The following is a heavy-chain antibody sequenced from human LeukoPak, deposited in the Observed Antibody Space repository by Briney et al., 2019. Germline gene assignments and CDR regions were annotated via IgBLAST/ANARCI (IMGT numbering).Heavy chain of an antibody. CDR1: GFTFDDYA. CDR3: ARDRRWLQFGKDFDY. Sequence: GGSLRLSCAASGFTFDDYAMHWVRQAPGKGLEWVSGISWNSGSIGYADSVKGRFTISRDNAKNSLYLQMNSLRAEDTAVYYCARDRRWLQFGKDFDYWGQGTLVTVSS. J-gene: IGHJ4*02. CDR2: ISWNSGSI. D-gene: IGHD5-24*01. V-gene: IGHV3-9*01.